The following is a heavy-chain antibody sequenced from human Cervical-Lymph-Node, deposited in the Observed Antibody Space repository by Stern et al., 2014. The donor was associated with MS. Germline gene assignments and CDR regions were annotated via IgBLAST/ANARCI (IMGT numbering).Heavy chain of an antibody. V-gene: IGHV1-18*01. D-gene: IGHD4-11*01. J-gene: IGHJ4*02. CDR2: ISSYNGNT. CDR3: ARERVRDFNDYHFDS. CDR1: GYTFTTPNYG. Sequence: QVQLVQSGPEVRQPGASVRVSCKASGYTFTTPNYGIAWVREAPGRGLEWMGWISSYNGNTVYAQKLQDRVTMTTDTSTSTAYMELRILRSDDTAFYYCARERVRDFNDYHFDSWGQGTLVTVSS.